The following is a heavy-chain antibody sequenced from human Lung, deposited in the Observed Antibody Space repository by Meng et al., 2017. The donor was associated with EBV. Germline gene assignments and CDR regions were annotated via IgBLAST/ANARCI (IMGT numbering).Heavy chain of an antibody. CDR2: ISCYNGDT. J-gene: IGHJ4*02. CDR3: ARDPSNTSGRYAYFDY. D-gene: IGHD6-19*01. CDR1: GYTFTHHG. V-gene: IGHV1-18*01. Sequence: QPVQSGAEGKKPGASVRVSCKASGYTFTHHGISWIRQAPGQGLEWMGWISCYNGDTNYAQKLQGRVTMTTDTSTNTAYMDLRGLRSDDTAVYYCARDPSNTSGRYAYFDYWGQGTLVTVSS.